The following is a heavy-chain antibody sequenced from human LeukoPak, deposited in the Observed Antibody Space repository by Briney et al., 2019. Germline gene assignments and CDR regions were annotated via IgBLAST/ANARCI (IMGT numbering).Heavy chain of an antibody. CDR1: GGSISSYY. CDR2: IYSSGST. D-gene: IGHD6-6*01. V-gene: IGHV4-4*07. Sequence: PSETLSLTCTVSGGSISSYYWSWIRQPAGKGLEWIGRIYSSGSTNYNPSLKSRVTMSVDTSKNRFSLKLSSVTAADTAVCYCAREDIGARPDYWGQGTLVTVSS. CDR3: AREDIGARPDY. J-gene: IGHJ4*02.